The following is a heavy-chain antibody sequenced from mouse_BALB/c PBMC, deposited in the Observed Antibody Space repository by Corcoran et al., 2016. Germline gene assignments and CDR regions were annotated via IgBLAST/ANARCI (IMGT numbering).Heavy chain of an antibody. CDR1: GFNFRSYG. Sequence: VQLVESGGGVVQPGRSLRLSCAASGFNFRSYGMHWVRQAPGKGLEWVAVISYDGSNRYHADSVKGRFTISRDNSKNTLYLQMNSLRGEDTAVYYCAKDHGPYSDYLYHYYGMDVWGQGTTVTVSS. J-gene: IGHJ1*01. CDR3: AKDHGPYSDYLYHYYGMDV. V-gene: IGHV5-17*01. CDR2: ISYDGSNR. D-gene: IGHD1-1*01.